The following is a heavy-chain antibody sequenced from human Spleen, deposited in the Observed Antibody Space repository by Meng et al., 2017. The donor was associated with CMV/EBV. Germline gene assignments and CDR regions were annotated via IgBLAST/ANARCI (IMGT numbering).Heavy chain of an antibody. D-gene: IGHD2-15*01. V-gene: IGHV1-69*17. CDR2: IIPVFGIV. Sequence: AFSSSAIRWVRQVPGQGLEWMGEIIPVFGIVNYAPKLQGRVSITADKSTVTAYMDLSSLTSEDTAVYYCATGPWGYCNGGTCYYFEYWGQGTLVTVSS. CDR3: ATGPWGYCNGGTCYYFEY. J-gene: IGHJ4*02. CDR1: AFSSSA.